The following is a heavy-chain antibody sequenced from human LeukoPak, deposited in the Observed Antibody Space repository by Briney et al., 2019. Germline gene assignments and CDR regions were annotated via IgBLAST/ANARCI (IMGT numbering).Heavy chain of an antibody. J-gene: IGHJ4*02. CDR2: INQGGSVK. Sequence: PGGSLGRACAAAGFTWSVHWMRCVRQAPGNGREWVANINQGGSVKYYVDSVTGRFTISRDNPNSLLYLHMNSPRGEDPAVYYCTRDRSRAEDDWGQGTLVTVSS. CDR3: TRDRSRAEDD. V-gene: IGHV3-7*01. CDR1: GFTWSVHW. D-gene: IGHD1-14*01.